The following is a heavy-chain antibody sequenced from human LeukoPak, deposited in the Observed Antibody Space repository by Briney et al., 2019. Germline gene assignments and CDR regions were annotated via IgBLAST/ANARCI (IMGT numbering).Heavy chain of an antibody. CDR2: IHTSGST. V-gene: IGHV4-4*07. D-gene: IGHD6-19*01. CDR1: GGSLSNYQ. Sequence: PSETLSLTCTVSGGSLSNYQWTWIRQPAGKGLEWIGQIHTSGSTNYNPPLKSRVTMSVDTSENQVSLTIRSVTAADTAVYYCARRDFSSGWSFDYWGQGTLVTASS. J-gene: IGHJ4*02. CDR3: ARRDFSSGWSFDY.